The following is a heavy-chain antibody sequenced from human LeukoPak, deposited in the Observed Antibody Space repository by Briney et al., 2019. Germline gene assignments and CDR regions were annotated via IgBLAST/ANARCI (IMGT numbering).Heavy chain of an antibody. CDR2: IIPIFGIA. CDR1: GGTFSSYA. D-gene: IGHD1-26*01. Sequence: GASVKVSCKASGGTFSSYAISWVRQAPGQGLEWMGRIIPIFGIANYAQKFQGRVTITADRSTSTAYMELSSLRSEDTAVYYCARQGGSYFQNCFDYWGQGTLVTVSS. V-gene: IGHV1-69*04. J-gene: IGHJ4*02. CDR3: ARQGGSYFQNCFDY.